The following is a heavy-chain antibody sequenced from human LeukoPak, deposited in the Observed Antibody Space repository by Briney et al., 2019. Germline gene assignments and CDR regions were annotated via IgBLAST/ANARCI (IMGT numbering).Heavy chain of an antibody. CDR3: AKDDYGDPFDY. Sequence: GGSLRLSCAASGFTFSSYGMSWVRQAPGKGLEWVSAISGSGGNTYYADSVKGRFTISRDNSKNTLYLQMNSLRAEDTAVYYCAKDDYGDPFDYWGQGTLVTVSS. D-gene: IGHD4-17*01. CDR1: GFTFSSYG. J-gene: IGHJ4*02. V-gene: IGHV3-23*01. CDR2: ISGSGGNT.